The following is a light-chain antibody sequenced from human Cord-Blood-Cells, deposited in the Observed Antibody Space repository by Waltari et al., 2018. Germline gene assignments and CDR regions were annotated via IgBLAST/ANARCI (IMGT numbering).Light chain of an antibody. CDR1: SSDVGRYNL. V-gene: IGLV2-23*01. Sequence: QSALTQPASVSGSPGQSITIPCTGTSSDVGRYNLVSWYQQQPGKAPKIMIYEGSKRPSGVSNRFSGSKSGRTAALTISGLQAEDEADYYCCSYAGSSTSWVFGGGTKLTVL. J-gene: IGLJ3*02. CDR3: CSYAGSSTSWV. CDR2: EGS.